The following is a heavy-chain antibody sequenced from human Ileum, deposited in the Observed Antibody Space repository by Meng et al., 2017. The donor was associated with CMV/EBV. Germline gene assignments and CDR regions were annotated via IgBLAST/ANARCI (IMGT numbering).Heavy chain of an antibody. Sequence: LSCASSGFTFSRYWMTWVRQAPGKGLEWVANINQDGGEKYYVDSVKGRFTISRDNAKNSLYLQMNSLRAEDTAVYYCARNTVSAAGDDWGQGALVTVSS. J-gene: IGHJ4*02. V-gene: IGHV3-7*01. CDR2: INQDGGEK. CDR3: ARNTVSAAGDD. D-gene: IGHD6-13*01. CDR1: GFTFSRYW.